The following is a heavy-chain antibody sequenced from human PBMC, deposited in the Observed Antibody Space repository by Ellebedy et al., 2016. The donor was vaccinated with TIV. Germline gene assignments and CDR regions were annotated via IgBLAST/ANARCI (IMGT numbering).Heavy chain of an antibody. CDR1: GFTFSSYA. CDR2: ISDSGLST. J-gene: IGHJ6*03. Sequence: GGSLRLSCAASGFTFSSYAMNWVRQAPGRGLEWVSSISDSGLSTYYADSVKGRFTISRDNSRNTVYVKMNSLRAEDTAVYYCAKDGSIPVFKRGYMDVWGKGTTVTVSS. CDR3: AKDGSIPVFKRGYMDV. D-gene: IGHD6-19*01. V-gene: IGHV3-23*01.